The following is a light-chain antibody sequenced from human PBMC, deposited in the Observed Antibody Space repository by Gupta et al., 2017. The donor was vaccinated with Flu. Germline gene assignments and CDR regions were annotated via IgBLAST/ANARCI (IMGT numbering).Light chain of an antibody. J-gene: IGLJ3*02. V-gene: IGLV1-40*01. CDR2: AIN. Sequence: QSVLTQPPSVSGAPGQTVTIPCTGSSSNIGANYDVHWYRHLPGTAPTLLIYAINKRPSGVPDRFSGSKSGPSASLAITGLQAEDEADYYCQSYDSSLSGWLFGGGTKLTVL. CDR1: SSNIGANYD. CDR3: QSYDSSLSGWL.